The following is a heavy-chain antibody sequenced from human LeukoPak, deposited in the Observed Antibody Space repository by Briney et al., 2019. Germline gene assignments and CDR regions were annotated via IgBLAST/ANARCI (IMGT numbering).Heavy chain of an antibody. V-gene: IGHV4-59*01. CDR1: GGSITSYF. D-gene: IGHD1-1*01. Sequence: PSETLSLTCTVSGGSITSYFWSWIRQPPGKGLECIGYIYYNGSAKYNPSLKSRVTISLDTSKNQFSLRLTSMTAADTAVYYCARLPPQYRNDLYCYFIDLWGKGTTVTVSS. J-gene: IGHJ6*03. CDR3: ARLPPQYRNDLYCYFIDL. CDR2: IYYNGSA.